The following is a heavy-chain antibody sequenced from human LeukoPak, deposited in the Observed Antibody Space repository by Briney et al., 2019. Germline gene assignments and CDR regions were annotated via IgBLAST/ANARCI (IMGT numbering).Heavy chain of an antibody. CDR1: GGSISSSHYY. CDR2: IYTSGST. Sequence: PSETLSLTCTVSGGSISSSHYYWGWIRQPPGKGLEWIGRIYTSGSTNYNPSLKSRVTIPVDTSKNQFSLKLSSVTAADTAVYYCARDELVVTANYYYYYMDVWGKGTTVTISS. V-gene: IGHV4-39*07. CDR3: ARDELVVTANYYYYYMDV. J-gene: IGHJ6*03. D-gene: IGHD3-22*01.